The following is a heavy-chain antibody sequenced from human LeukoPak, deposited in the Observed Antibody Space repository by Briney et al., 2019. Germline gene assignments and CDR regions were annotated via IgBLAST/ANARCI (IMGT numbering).Heavy chain of an antibody. CDR2: IYHSGST. J-gene: IGHJ4*02. D-gene: IGHD5/OR15-5a*01. V-gene: IGHV4-38-2*02. Sequence: PSETLSLTCTVSGYSISSGYFWGWIRQPPGKGLEWIGTIYHSGSTYYNASLESRVTISVDTSKNQFSLKLSSVTAADTAVYYCARHVSLDYWGQGTLVTVSS. CDR1: GYSISSGYF. CDR3: ARHVSLDY.